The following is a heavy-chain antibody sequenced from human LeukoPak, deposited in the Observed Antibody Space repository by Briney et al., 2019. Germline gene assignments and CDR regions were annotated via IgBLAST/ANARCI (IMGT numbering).Heavy chain of an antibody. CDR1: GFTFSSYG. J-gene: IGHJ6*02. Sequence: GGSLRLSCAASGFTFSSYGMHWVRQAPGKGLERVAVISYDGSNKYYADSVKGRFTISRDNSKNTLYLQMNSLRAEDTAVYYCAKDATLYYDISEGMDVWGQGTTVTVSS. V-gene: IGHV3-30*18. D-gene: IGHD3-9*01. CDR3: AKDATLYYDISEGMDV. CDR2: ISYDGSNK.